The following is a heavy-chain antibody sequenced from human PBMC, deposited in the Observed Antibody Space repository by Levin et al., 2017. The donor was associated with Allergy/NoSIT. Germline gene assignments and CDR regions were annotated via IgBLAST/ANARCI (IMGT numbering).Heavy chain of an antibody. D-gene: IGHD5/OR15-5a*01. V-gene: IGHV4-4*07. CDR1: GGSISSYY. J-gene: IGHJ6*02. CDR2: IYTSGST. CDR3: AREAEGVYNSYYYGMDV. Sequence: SETLSLTCTVSGGSISSYYWSWIRQPAGKGLEWIGRIYTSGSTNYNPSLKSRVTMSVDTSKNQFSLKLSSVTAADTAVYYCAREAEGVYNSYYYGMDVWGQGTTVTVSS.